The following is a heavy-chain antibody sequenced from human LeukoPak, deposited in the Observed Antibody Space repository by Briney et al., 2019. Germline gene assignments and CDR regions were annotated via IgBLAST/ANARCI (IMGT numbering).Heavy chain of an antibody. J-gene: IGHJ5*02. CDR2: IYYSGST. CDR1: GGSISSYY. D-gene: IGHD3-10*01. Sequence: SETPSLTCTVSGGSISSYYWSWIRQPPGKGLEWIGYIYYSGSTNYNPSLKSRVTISVDTSKNQFSLKLSSVTAADTAVYYCAREYYYGSGSHTFDPWGQGTLVTVSS. CDR3: AREYYYGSGSHTFDP. V-gene: IGHV4-59*01.